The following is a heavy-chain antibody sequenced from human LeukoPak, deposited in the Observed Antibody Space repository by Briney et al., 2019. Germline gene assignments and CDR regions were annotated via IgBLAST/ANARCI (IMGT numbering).Heavy chain of an antibody. CDR2: IKRDGSEK. Sequence: GGSLRLSCAASGFTLSNYWMSWVRQAPGKGLEWVADIKRDGSEKHYVDSVKGRFTISRDDAKNSLYLQMNSLRVEDTAVYYCALNMIGGQIFDSWGQGTLVTVSS. J-gene: IGHJ4*02. V-gene: IGHV3-7*01. D-gene: IGHD3-16*01. CDR1: GFTLSNYW. CDR3: ALNMIGGQIFDS.